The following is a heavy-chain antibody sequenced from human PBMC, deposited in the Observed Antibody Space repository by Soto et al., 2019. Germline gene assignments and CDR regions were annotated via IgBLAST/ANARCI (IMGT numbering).Heavy chain of an antibody. V-gene: IGHV3-23*01. J-gene: IGHJ3*02. D-gene: IGHD3-3*01. CDR3: AKGFRDFWSGYHAFDI. CDR2: ISGSGGST. CDR1: GFTFSSYA. Sequence: EGSLRLSCAASGFTFSSYAMSWVRQAPGKGLEWVSAISGSGGSTYYADSVKGRFTISRDNSKNTLYLQMNSLRAEDTAVYYCAKGFRDFWSGYHAFDIWGQGTMVTVSS.